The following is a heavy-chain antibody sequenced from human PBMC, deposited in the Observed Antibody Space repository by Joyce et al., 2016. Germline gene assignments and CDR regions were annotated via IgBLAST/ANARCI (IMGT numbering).Heavy chain of an antibody. Sequence: QMQLVESGGGVVQPGRSLRLSCAASGFMFSSYGMHWVRQAPGKGLEWVAVIWYDGSKKYYADSVKGRFTISRDNSKNTLYLQMNSLRAEDTAVYYCARVERFYCRSTSCRTGAKYYYYMDVWGKGTTVTVSS. V-gene: IGHV3-33*01. J-gene: IGHJ6*03. D-gene: IGHD2-2*01. CDR2: IWYDGSKK. CDR3: ARVERFYCRSTSCRTGAKYYYYMDV. CDR1: GFMFSSYG.